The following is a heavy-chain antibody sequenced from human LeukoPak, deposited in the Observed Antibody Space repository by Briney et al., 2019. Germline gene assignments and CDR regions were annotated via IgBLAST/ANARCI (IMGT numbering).Heavy chain of an antibody. CDR3: ARQDCSGGDRYIWNWFDP. V-gene: IGHV4-34*01. J-gene: IGHJ5*02. CDR1: GGSFSGYY. Sequence: PSETLSLTCAVYGGSFSGYYWSWIRQPPGKGLEWIGSGYYRGSTYYSPSLKSRVAISVDTSKNQFSLKLTSVTAADTAVYYCARQDCSGGDRYIWNWFDPWGQGTLVTVSS. D-gene: IGHD2-15*01. CDR2: GYYRGST.